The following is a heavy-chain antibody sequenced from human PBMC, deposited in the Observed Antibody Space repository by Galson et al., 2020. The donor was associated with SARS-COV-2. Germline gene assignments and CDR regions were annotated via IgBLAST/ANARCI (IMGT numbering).Heavy chain of an antibody. V-gene: IGHV4-34*01. D-gene: IGHD6-19*01. Sequence: HSGSTNYNPSLKSRVTISVDTSKNQFSLKLSSVTAADTAVYYCATRRGYSSGWTRWGQGTLVTVSS. CDR3: ATRRGYSSGWTR. CDR2: HSGST. J-gene: IGHJ4*02.